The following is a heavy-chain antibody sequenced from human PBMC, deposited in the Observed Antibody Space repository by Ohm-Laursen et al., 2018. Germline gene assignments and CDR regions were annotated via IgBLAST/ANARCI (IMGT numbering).Heavy chain of an antibody. CDR1: DGSISSYY. CDR3: ARGITPSKFDY. D-gene: IGHD1-20*01. Sequence: PSDTLSLTCTVSDGSISSYYWSWIRQPPGKGLEWIGYMYYSGSTNSNPSLKSRVTISVDTSKNQFSLKLRSVTAADTAVYYCARGITPSKFDYWGQGTLVTVSS. V-gene: IGHV4-59*07. J-gene: IGHJ4*02. CDR2: MYYSGST.